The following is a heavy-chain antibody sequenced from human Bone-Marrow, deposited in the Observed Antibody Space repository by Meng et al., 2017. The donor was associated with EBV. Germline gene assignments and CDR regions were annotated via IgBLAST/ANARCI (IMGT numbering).Heavy chain of an antibody. Sequence: QVQLVKSGAEVKKPGSSVRVSCKTSGGTFRSDAVSWVRQAPGQGLEWLGGLIPKSDAPYYAQKFQDRVTITADESTSTHYMDVRGLRSEDTAVYYCASESGRGFTPDYWGQGTLVTVSS. D-gene: IGHD3-10*01. V-gene: IGHV1-69*01. CDR1: GGTFRSDA. CDR2: LIPKSDAP. CDR3: ASESGRGFTPDY. J-gene: IGHJ4*02.